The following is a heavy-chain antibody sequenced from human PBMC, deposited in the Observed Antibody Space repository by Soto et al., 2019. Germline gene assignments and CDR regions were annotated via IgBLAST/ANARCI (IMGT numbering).Heavy chain of an antibody. Sequence: SETLSLTCAVYGGSFSGYYWSWIRQPPGKGLEWIGEINHSGSTNYNPPLKSRVTISVDTSKNQFSLKLSSVTAADTAVYYCARRYSSGWYQGTKYFQHWGQGTLVTVSS. CDR3: ARRYSSGWYQGTKYFQH. CDR1: GGSFSGYY. V-gene: IGHV4-34*01. D-gene: IGHD6-19*01. CDR2: INHSGST. J-gene: IGHJ1*01.